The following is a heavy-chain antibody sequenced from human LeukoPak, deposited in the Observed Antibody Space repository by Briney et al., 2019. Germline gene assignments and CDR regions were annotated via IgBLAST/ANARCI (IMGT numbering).Heavy chain of an antibody. Sequence: ASVKVSCKASGYTLTSYGISWVRQAPGQGLEWMGWISAYNGNTNYAQKLQGRVTMTTDTSTSTAYMELRSLRSDDTAVYYCARDAYDFWSGYSTVYYYYMDVWGKGTTVTVSS. CDR2: ISAYNGNT. CDR3: ARDAYDFWSGYSTVYYYYMDV. D-gene: IGHD3-3*01. J-gene: IGHJ6*03. V-gene: IGHV1-18*01. CDR1: GYTLTSYG.